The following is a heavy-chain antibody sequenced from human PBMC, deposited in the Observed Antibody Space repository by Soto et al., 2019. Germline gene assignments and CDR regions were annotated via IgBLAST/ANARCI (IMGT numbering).Heavy chain of an antibody. CDR2: IATSGAT. CDR3: AKGWLDF. CDR1: GSSFSTYS. J-gene: IGHJ4*02. V-gene: IGHV3-48*02. Sequence: EVPLVESGGGLVQPGGSLRLSCTASGSSFSTYSMNWVRQAPGKGLEWVSHIATSGATYYADSVKGRFTISRDNAKNSLYLQMNSLRDEDTAVYVCAKGWLDFGGQGTLVTVSS. D-gene: IGHD2-15*01.